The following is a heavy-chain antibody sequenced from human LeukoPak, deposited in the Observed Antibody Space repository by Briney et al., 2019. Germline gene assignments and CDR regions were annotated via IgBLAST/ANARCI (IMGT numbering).Heavy chain of an antibody. D-gene: IGHD5-18*01. Sequence: ESGPTLVKPTHTRTLTCNFSGFSLIARAVGVGWIRQPPGKALEWLALIYWHDDKTHSPSVRSRLTIPKHTSTTPVVFTITNLDPVDTATYFCAHKSADTTIVPASWGQGTLVIVSS. CDR1: GFSLIARAVG. CDR2: IYWHDDK. J-gene: IGHJ5*02. V-gene: IGHV2-5*01. CDR3: AHKSADTTIVPAS.